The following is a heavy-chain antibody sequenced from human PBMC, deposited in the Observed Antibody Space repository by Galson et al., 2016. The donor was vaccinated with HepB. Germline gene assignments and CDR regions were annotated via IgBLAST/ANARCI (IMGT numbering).Heavy chain of an antibody. CDR3: AGAFDF. J-gene: IGHJ4*02. Sequence: SLRLSCAASGFTFSNHYMSWVRQAPGKGLEWVSYISGDSGYTNYADSVKGRFTISRDNANNSPYLQMNSLRPEDTSLYYCAGAFDFWGQGILVTVSS. CDR2: ISGDSGYT. D-gene: IGHD7-27*01. CDR1: GFTFSNHY. V-gene: IGHV3/OR16-8*01.